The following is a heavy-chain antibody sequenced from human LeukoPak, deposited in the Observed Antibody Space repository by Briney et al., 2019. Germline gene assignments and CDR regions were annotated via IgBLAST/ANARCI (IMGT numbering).Heavy chain of an antibody. CDR3: AGSWSPYDAFDI. Sequence: PGGSLRLSCAASGFIFSSYEMHWVRQAPGKGLEWVSYISSSGTTIYYADSVKGRFTISRDNNKNSLYLQMNSLRAEDTAVYYCAGSWSPYDAFDIWGQGTMVTVSS. D-gene: IGHD6-13*01. J-gene: IGHJ3*02. CDR1: GFIFSSYE. CDR2: ISSSGTTI. V-gene: IGHV3-48*03.